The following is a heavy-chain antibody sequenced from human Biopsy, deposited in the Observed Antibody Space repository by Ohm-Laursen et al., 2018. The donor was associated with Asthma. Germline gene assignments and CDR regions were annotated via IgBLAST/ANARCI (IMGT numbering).Heavy chain of an antibody. CDR3: ARDYYDFWNRSVYTYFGMDV. J-gene: IGHJ6*02. CDR1: GYSISNGGYY. V-gene: IGHV4-31*11. Sequence: TLSLTCGVSGYSISNGGYYWTRVRQRPGKGLEWIGNIYHRGNTKYNPSLKSRLSFPVDTSKNQFSLKLSSVTAADTAIYFCARDYYDFWNRSVYTYFGMDVWGRGTTVVVSS. CDR2: IYHRGNT. D-gene: IGHD3-3*01.